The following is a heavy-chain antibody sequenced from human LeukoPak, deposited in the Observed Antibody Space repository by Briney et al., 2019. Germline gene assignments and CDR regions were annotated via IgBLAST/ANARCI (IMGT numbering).Heavy chain of an antibody. V-gene: IGHV3-30*02. CDR3: ARDEF. CDR2: IRCDGSNS. J-gene: IGHJ3*01. CDR1: RFTFSSYG. Sequence: GGSLRLSCVGSRFTFSSYGMHWVRQAPGEGLEWVAFIRCDGSNSYYIDSVKGRFTISRDNSKNTLYLQMNSLRAEDTAVYYCARDEFWGQGTMVTVSS.